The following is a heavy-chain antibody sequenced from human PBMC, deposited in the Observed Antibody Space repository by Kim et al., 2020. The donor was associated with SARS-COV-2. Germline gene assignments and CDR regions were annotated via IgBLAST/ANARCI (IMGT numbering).Heavy chain of an antibody. CDR3: ARISGPGHSRVVVVAAGLYYFDY. CDR2: INHSGST. CDR1: GGSFSGYY. D-gene: IGHD2-15*01. V-gene: IGHV4-34*01. J-gene: IGHJ4*02. Sequence: SETLSLTCAVYGGSFSGYYWSWIRQPPGKGLEWIGEINHSGSTNYNPSLKSRVTISVDTSKNQFSLKLSSVTAADTAVYYCARISGPGHSRVVVVAAGLYYFDYWGQGTLVTVSS.